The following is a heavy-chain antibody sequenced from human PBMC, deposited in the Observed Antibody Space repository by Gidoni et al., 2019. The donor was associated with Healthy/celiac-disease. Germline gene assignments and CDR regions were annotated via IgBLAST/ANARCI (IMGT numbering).Heavy chain of an antibody. V-gene: IGHV4-61*02. CDR2: IYTSGSP. J-gene: IGHJ4*02. CDR1: GGSISRGSYY. D-gene: IGHD1-26*01. CDR3: ARERKGAWEYFDY. Sequence: QVQLQESGPGLVKPSQTLSLTCTVSGGSISRGSYYWSWIRQPDGKGLEWIGRIYTSGSPNYNPSLKSRVTMSVDTSKNQFSLKLSSVTAADTAVYYCARERKGAWEYFDYWGQGTLVTVSS.